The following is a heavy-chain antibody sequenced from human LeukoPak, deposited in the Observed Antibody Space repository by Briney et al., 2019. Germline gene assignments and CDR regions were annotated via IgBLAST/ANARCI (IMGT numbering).Heavy chain of an antibody. V-gene: IGHV3-9*01. Sequence: GRSLRLSCAASGFTFDDYAMHWVRQAPGKGLEWVSGISWNSGSIAYADSVRGRFTISRDNDKNSLFLELNSLRPEDTALYYCAKDSSSGGHYFDYWGQGTLLTVSS. J-gene: IGHJ4*02. CDR2: ISWNSGSI. CDR3: AKDSSSGGHYFDY. D-gene: IGHD6-6*01. CDR1: GFTFDDYA.